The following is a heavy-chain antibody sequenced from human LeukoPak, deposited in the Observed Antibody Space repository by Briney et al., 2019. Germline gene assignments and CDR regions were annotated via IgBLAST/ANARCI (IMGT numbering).Heavy chain of an antibody. CDR1: GYTFTSYF. Sequence: ASVKVSGKASGYTFTSYFIHWVRQAPGRGLEWMGVVNPSGGSTSYAQKFQSRVTLTRDTSTSTVYMELSSLRSDDTAVYYCARAFVELLWFGEPIGDYWGQGTLVTVSS. D-gene: IGHD3-10*01. CDR2: VNPSGGST. V-gene: IGHV1-46*01. J-gene: IGHJ4*02. CDR3: ARAFVELLWFGEPIGDY.